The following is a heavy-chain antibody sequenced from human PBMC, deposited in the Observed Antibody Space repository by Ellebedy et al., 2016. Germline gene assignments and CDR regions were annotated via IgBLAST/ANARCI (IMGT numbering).Heavy chain of an antibody. Sequence: GESLKISXAASGFTFSSYGMHWVRQAPGKGLEWVAVISYDGSNKYYADSVKGRVTISRDNSKKTLYLQMNSLRAEDTAVYYCAKDRSISGKLVVIGYWGQGTLVTVSS. J-gene: IGHJ4*02. CDR2: ISYDGSNK. V-gene: IGHV3-30*18. CDR3: AKDRSISGKLVVIGY. D-gene: IGHD3-22*01. CDR1: GFTFSSYG.